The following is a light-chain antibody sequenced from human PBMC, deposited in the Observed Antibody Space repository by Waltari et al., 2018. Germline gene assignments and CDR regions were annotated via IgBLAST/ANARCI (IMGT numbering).Light chain of an antibody. Sequence: QSALTQPASVSGSPGQSITISCTGTSSDIGDYNYVSWYQQHPGKAPKLMIYDVSNRPSGISTRFSGSKSGNTASLTISGLQAADEADYYCSSYTSSSTLVFGGGTKLTVL. J-gene: IGLJ3*02. CDR3: SSYTSSSTLV. CDR2: DVS. CDR1: SSDIGDYNY. V-gene: IGLV2-14*03.